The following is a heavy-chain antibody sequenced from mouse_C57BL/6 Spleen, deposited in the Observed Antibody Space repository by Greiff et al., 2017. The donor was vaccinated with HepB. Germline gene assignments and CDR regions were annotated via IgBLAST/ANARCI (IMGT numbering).Heavy chain of an antibody. J-gene: IGHJ3*01. CDR2: IYPGSGST. Sequence: QVQLQHPGAELVKPGASVKMSCKASGYTFTSYWITWVKQRPGQGLEWLGDIYPGSGSTNYNEKFRSKATLTVDKSSSTAYMQLSSLTSEEAAVYYCASSGRSWFAYGGQGTLVTASA. CDR3: ASSGRSWFAY. V-gene: IGHV1-55*01. CDR1: GYTFTSYW.